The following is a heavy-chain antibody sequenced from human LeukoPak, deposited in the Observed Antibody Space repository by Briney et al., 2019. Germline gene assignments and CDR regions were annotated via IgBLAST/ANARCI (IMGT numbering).Heavy chain of an antibody. V-gene: IGHV3-30*03. D-gene: IGHD4-23*01. CDR2: ISYDGSNK. Sequence: GGSLRLSCAASGFTFSTYGMHWVRQAPGKGLEWVAVISYDGSNKYYADSVKGRFTISRDNSKNTLYLQMNSLRAEDAAVYYCVRGNDYGGPHYWGQGTLVTVSS. J-gene: IGHJ4*02. CDR1: GFTFSTYG. CDR3: VRGNDYGGPHY.